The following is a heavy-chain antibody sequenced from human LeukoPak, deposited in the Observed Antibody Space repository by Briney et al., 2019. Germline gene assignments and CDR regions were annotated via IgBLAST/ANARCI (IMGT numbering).Heavy chain of an antibody. CDR1: GGSISSYY. V-gene: IGHV4-59*01. CDR2: IYYSGST. Sequence: SETLSLTCTVSGGSISSYYWSWIRQPPGKGLEWIGYIYYSGSTNYNPSLKSRVTISVDTSKNQFSLKLSSVTAADTAVYYCAKGEINYDSLDWGQGTLVTVSS. CDR3: AKGEINYDSLD. D-gene: IGHD3-3*01. J-gene: IGHJ4*02.